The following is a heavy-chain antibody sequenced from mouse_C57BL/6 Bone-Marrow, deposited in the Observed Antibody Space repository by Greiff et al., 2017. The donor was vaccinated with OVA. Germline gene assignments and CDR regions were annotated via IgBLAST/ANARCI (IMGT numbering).Heavy chain of an antibody. D-gene: IGHD1-1*01. Sequence: VQLQQSGPELVKPGASVKISCKASGYAFSSSWMNWVKQRPGKGLEWIGRIYPGDGDTNYNGKFKGKATLTADKSSSTAYMQLSSLTSEDSAVYFCARPFYYYGSLDYWGQGTTLTVSS. CDR3: ARPFYYYGSLDY. CDR2: IYPGDGDT. CDR1: GYAFSSSW. V-gene: IGHV1-82*01. J-gene: IGHJ2*01.